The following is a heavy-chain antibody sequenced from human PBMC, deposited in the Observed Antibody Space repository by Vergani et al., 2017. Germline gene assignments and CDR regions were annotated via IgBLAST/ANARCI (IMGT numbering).Heavy chain of an antibody. D-gene: IGHD2-21*02. V-gene: IGHV4-39*07. CDR2: IYYSGST. CDR1: NDSVSNTFYY. J-gene: IGHJ4*02. Sequence: QVQLQESGPGLVKPSETLSLTCTVSNDSVSNTFYYWGWIRQTPGKGLEWIGSIYYSGSTYYNPSLESRVTISIDTSKNQFSVKLNSVTAADSAVYYCARHYCGADCYPDYWGQGTLVTVSS. CDR3: ARHYCGADCYPDY.